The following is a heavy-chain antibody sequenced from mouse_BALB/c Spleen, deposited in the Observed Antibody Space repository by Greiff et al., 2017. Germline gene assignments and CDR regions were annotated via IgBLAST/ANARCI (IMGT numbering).Heavy chain of an antibody. J-gene: IGHJ3*01. D-gene: IGHD4-1*01. V-gene: IGHV1S135*01. Sequence: EVQLQQSGPELMKPGASVKISCKASGYSFTSYYMHWVKQSHGKSLEWIGYIDPFNGGTSYNQKFKSKATLTVDKSSSTAYMQLSSLTSEDSAVYYCARSGVANCDPWFAYWGQGTLVTVSA. CDR3: ARSGVANCDPWFAY. CDR2: IDPFNGGT. CDR1: GYSFTSYY.